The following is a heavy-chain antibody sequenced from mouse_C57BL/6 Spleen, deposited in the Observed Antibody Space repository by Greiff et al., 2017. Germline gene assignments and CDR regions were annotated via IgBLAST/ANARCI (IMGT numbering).Heavy chain of an antibody. CDR2: IHPNSGST. V-gene: IGHV1-64*01. J-gene: IGHJ3*01. CDR1: GYTFTSYW. Sequence: QVQLQQPGAELVKPGASVKLSCKASGYTFTSYWMHWVKQRPGQGLEWIGMIHPNSGSTNYNEKFKSKATLTVDKSSSTAYMQLRSLTSEDSSVYYCARNFAYWGQGTLVTVSA. CDR3: ARNFAY.